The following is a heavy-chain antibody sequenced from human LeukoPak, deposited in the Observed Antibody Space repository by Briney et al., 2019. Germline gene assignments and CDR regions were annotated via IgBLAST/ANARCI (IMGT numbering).Heavy chain of an antibody. Sequence: PSETLSLTCTVFGGSISRGTYYWGWIRQPPGRGLEWIGSIYYSGSTYNNPSLKSRVTISVDTSKNQFSLKLGSVTAADTAIYYCARLYGDYISPADSWGQGTLVTVSS. CDR2: IYYSGST. CDR3: ARLYGDYISPADS. CDR1: GGSISRGTYY. V-gene: IGHV4-39*01. J-gene: IGHJ4*02. D-gene: IGHD4-17*01.